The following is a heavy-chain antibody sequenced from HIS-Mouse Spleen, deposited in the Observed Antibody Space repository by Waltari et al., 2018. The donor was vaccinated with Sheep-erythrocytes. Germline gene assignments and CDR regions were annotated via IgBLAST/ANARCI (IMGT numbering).Heavy chain of an antibody. CDR1: GYTFTSYD. D-gene: IGHD6-13*01. CDR3: ARGIAAAGTDWFDP. J-gene: IGHJ5*02. V-gene: IGHV1-8*01. Sequence: QVQLVQSGAEVKKPGASVKVSCKASGYTFTSYDINWVRQATGQGLEWMGWMNPNSGNTGYAQKFQGRVTMTRNTSISTAYMELSSLRSEDTSVYYCARGIAAAGTDWFDPWGQGTLVTVSS. CDR2: MNPNSGNT.